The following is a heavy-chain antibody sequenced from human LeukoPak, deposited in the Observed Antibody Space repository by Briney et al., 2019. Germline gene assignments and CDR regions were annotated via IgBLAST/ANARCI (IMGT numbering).Heavy chain of an antibody. V-gene: IGHV1-69*05. Sequence: ASVKVSCKASGGTFSSYAISWVRQAPGQGLEWMGRIIPIFGTANYAQKFQGRVTITTDESTSTAYMEPSSLRSEDTAVYYCAREAEMNWFDPWGQGTLVTVSS. J-gene: IGHJ5*02. CDR2: IIPIFGTA. CDR3: AREAEMNWFDP. CDR1: GGTFSSYA.